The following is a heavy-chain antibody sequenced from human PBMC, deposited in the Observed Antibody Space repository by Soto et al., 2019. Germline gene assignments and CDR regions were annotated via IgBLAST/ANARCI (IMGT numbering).Heavy chain of an antibody. CDR2: MNPNSGNT. D-gene: IGHD4-4*01. CDR3: ARASYSNFYYYYYYMDV. V-gene: IGHV1-8*01. J-gene: IGHJ6*03. Sequence: SVKVSCKASGYTFTSYDINWVRQATGQGLEWMGWMNPNSGNTGYAQKFQGRVTMTRNTSISTAYMELSSLRSEDTAVYYCARASYSNFYYYYYYMDVWGKGTTVTVSS. CDR1: GYTFTSYD.